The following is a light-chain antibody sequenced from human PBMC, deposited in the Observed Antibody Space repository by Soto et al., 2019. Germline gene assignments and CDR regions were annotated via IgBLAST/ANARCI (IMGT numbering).Light chain of an antibody. CDR1: QSVSNN. CDR3: QHYNNWPPWT. V-gene: IGKV3-15*01. J-gene: IGKJ1*01. Sequence: EIVMTQSPVTLSVSPGERATLSSRASQSVSNNLAWYQQKPGQAPRLLIYGASTRATGIPARFSGSGFGRAFTLTISSLQSEDFAVYYCQHYNNWPPWTFGQGTKVEIK. CDR2: GAS.